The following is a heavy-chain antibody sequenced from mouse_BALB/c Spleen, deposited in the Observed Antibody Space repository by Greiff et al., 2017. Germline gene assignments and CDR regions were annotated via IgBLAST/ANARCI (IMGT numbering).Heavy chain of an antibody. CDR2: IDPANGNT. CDR3: ASSITTFYAMDY. CDR1: GFNIKDTY. J-gene: IGHJ4*01. V-gene: IGHV14-3*02. D-gene: IGHD2-4*01. Sequence: EGKLQESGAELVKPGASVKLSCTASGFNIKDTYMHWVKQRPEQGLEWIGRIDPANGNTKYDPKFQGKATITADTSSNTAYLQLSSLTSEDTAVYYCASSITTFYAMDYWGQGTSVTVSS.